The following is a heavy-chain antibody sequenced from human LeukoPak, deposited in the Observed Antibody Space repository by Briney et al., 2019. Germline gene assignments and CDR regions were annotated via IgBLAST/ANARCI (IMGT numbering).Heavy chain of an antibody. J-gene: IGHJ4*02. CDR2: IGIRGDT. D-gene: IGHD6-19*01. CDR1: GFTFIDYD. CDR3: ARGGIQVSGIDEFDY. Sequence: GGSLRLSCAASGFTFIDYDMHWVRQVIGKGLEWVSAIGIRGDTHYSGSVKGRFTISRENAESSLYLRMNSLRAEDTAVYYCARGGIQVSGIDEFDYWGQGTLVTVSS. V-gene: IGHV3-13*01.